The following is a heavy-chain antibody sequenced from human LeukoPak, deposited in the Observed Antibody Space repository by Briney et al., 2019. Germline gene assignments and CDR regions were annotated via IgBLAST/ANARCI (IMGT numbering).Heavy chain of an antibody. CDR3: ARGPYSTVSSYYYYYYGMDV. V-gene: IGHV4-34*01. CDR1: GGSISSYY. CDR2: INHSGST. Sequence: SETLSLTCTVSGGSISSYYWSWIRQPPGKGLEWIGEINHSGSTNYNPSLKSRVTISVDTSKNQFSLKLSSVTAADTAVYYCARGPYSTVSSYYYYYYGMDVWGQGTTVTVSS. D-gene: IGHD4-11*01. J-gene: IGHJ6*02.